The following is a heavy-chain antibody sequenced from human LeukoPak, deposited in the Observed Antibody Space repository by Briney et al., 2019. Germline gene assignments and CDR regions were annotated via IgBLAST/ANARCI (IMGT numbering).Heavy chain of an antibody. CDR3: AKAYSGYEFDY. V-gene: IGHV3-30*18. CDR1: GFTFSSYG. D-gene: IGHD5-12*01. Sequence: GGSLRISCAASGFTFSSYGMHWVRQAPGKGLEWVAVISYDGSNKYYADSVKGRFTISRDNSKNTLYLQMNSLRAEDTAVYYCAKAYSGYEFDYWGQGTLVTVSS. J-gene: IGHJ4*02. CDR2: ISYDGSNK.